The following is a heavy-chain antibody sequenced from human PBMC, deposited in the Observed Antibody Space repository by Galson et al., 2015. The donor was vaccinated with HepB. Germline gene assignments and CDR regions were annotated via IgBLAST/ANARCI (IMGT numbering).Heavy chain of an antibody. CDR1: GYTFTGYY. D-gene: IGHD5-18*01. CDR3: ARQLDTAMVFYYYGMDV. J-gene: IGHJ6*02. CDR2: INPNSGGT. Sequence: SVKVSCKASGYTFTGYYMHWVRQAPGQGLEWMGRINPNSGGTNYAQKFQGRVTITADESTSTAYMELSSLRSEDTAVYYCARQLDTAMVFYYYGMDVWGQGTTVTVSS. V-gene: IGHV1-2*06.